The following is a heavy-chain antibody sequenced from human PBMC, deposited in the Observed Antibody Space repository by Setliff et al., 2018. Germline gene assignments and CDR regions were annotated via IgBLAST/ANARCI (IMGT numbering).Heavy chain of an antibody. CDR1: GASISSYY. Sequence: SETLSLTCTVSGASISSYYWSWIRQSPGKGLEWIGDIYYTGSTNYNPSLKSRVTMALDTTKNQISLKLSSVTAADTAVYYCARGSGYYKNWFAPWGQGTLVTVSS. V-gene: IGHV4-59*01. CDR3: ARGSGYYKNWFAP. CDR2: IYYTGST. J-gene: IGHJ5*02. D-gene: IGHD3-9*01.